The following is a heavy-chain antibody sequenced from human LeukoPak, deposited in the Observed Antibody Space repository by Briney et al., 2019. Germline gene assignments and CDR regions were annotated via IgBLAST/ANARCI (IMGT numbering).Heavy chain of an antibody. J-gene: IGHJ5*02. CDR1: GYTFTGHH. CDR2: ISPNDGST. Sequence: ASVKVSCKASGYTFTGHHIHWLRQAPGQGLEWMGVISPNDGSTTNAQKFRGRVTMTRDTSTSTVYMELSSLRSEDTAVYYCARDPCIISCYNWFGPWGQGTLVTVSS. V-gene: IGHV1-46*01. CDR3: ARDPCIISCYNWFGP. D-gene: IGHD3-16*01.